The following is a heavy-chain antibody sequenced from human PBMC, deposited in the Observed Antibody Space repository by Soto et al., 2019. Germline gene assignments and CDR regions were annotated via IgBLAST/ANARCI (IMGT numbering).Heavy chain of an antibody. J-gene: IGHJ4*02. D-gene: IGHD1-26*01. CDR3: ATDPHSASSAY. Sequence: QVQLVQSGAEVKKPGASVKVSCKASGYTFTSYDINWVRQATGQGLEWMGWMNPNSGNTGYAQKFQGRVTMTRNTSISTPSMALRSLRSAHTAVYYCATDPHSASSAYSGQRPLVPVSS. V-gene: IGHV1-8*01. CDR2: MNPNSGNT. CDR1: GYTFTSYD.